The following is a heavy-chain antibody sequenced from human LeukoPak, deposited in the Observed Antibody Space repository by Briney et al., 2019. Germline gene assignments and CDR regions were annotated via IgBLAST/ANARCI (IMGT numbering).Heavy chain of an antibody. J-gene: IGHJ4*02. CDR3: ARAGIVVVPAAYDY. D-gene: IGHD2-2*01. CDR2: INPHSGGT. Sequence: AXVKVSCKASGYTFTGYYMHWVRQAPGQGLEWMGWINPHSGGTNYAQKFQGRVTMTRDTSISTAYMELSRLRSDDTAVYYCARAGIVVVPAAYDYWGQGTLVTVSS. V-gene: IGHV1-2*02. CDR1: GYTFTGYY.